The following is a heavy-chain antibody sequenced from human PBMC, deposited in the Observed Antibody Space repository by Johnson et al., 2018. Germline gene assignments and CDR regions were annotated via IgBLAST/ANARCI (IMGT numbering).Heavy chain of an antibody. CDR2: IWYDGSNK. CDR3: ARDGDGLDV. D-gene: IGHD3-16*01. CDR1: GFTFSNYD. Sequence: QVQLQESGGGVVQPGRSLRISCAASGFTFSNYDIHWVRQAPGKGLEWVGVIWYDGSNKYYGDAVKGRFTISRDNSKTPLYLQMNSLRAEDTAVYYCARDGDGLDVWGQGTTVTVSS. J-gene: IGHJ6*02. V-gene: IGHV3-33*01.